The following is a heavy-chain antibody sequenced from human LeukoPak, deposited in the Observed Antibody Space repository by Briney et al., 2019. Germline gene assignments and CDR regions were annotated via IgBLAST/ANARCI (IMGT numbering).Heavy chain of an antibody. CDR3: ARISSSGFYA. J-gene: IGHJ5*02. CDR1: GYTFTSYD. Sequence: ASVKVSCKASGYTFTSYDINWVRQATGQGLEWMGWMNPNSGNTGYVQKFQGRVSMTRNTSISTAYMELSSLKSEDTAVYYCARISSSGFYAWGQGTLVTVSS. D-gene: IGHD3-22*01. CDR2: MNPNSGNT. V-gene: IGHV1-8*01.